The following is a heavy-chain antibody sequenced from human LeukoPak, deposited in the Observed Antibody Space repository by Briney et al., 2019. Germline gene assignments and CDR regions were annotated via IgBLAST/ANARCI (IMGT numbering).Heavy chain of an antibody. CDR1: GSTFTSYW. Sequence: GASLKISGQGSGSTFTSYWIGWVRRLPGKGLEGMGIIYPGDFDTRYSPSFQGQVTISADKSISTAYLQWSSLKASDTAMYYCARRPSASTGGWFDPWGQGTLVTVSS. CDR2: IYPGDFDT. CDR3: ARRPSASTGGWFDP. V-gene: IGHV5-51*01. J-gene: IGHJ5*02. D-gene: IGHD1-14*01.